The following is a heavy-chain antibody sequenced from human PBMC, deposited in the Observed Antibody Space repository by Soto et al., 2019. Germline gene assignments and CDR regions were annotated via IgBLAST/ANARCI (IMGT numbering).Heavy chain of an antibody. J-gene: IGHJ5*01. Sequence: QVQLVQSGAEVKTPGASVKVSCKASGYTFTSYDMNWVRQAPGQGLEWMGWMNPNSGNTGYAQKFQGRLTMTRDTAISIAHMELSSLRNEDTAVYYCARSDGYNFNWLDSWGQGTLVTGSA. D-gene: IGHD2-21*01. CDR1: GYTFTSYD. CDR2: MNPNSGNT. V-gene: IGHV1-8*01. CDR3: ARSDGYNFNWLDS.